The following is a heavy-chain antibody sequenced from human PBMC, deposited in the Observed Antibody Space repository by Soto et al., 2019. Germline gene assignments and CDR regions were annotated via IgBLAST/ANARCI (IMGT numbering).Heavy chain of an antibody. CDR3: ARGSPRNTDFDY. V-gene: IGHV3-33*01. D-gene: IGHD1-1*01. Sequence: QVQLVESGGGVVQPGRSLRLSCAASGFTFSSYGMHWVRQAPGKGLEWVAVIWYDGSNKYYADSVKGRFTISRDNSKNTRYMQMNSLMAEDTDVYYCARGSPRNTDFDYWGQGTLVTVSS. CDR2: IWYDGSNK. J-gene: IGHJ4*02. CDR1: GFTFSSYG.